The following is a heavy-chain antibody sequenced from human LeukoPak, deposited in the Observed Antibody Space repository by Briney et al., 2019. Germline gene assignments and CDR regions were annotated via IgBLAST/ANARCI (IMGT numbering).Heavy chain of an antibody. CDR2: IRNKANSYTT. CDR1: GFTFSDHY. Sequence: GRSLRLSCAASGFTFSDHYMDWVRQTPGKGLEWIGRIRNKANSYTTEYAASVKGRFIISRDDSKNSLDLQMNSLKTEGTAMYYCTRGRYCSGGSCYVPFDSWGQGTLVTVSS. J-gene: IGHJ4*02. V-gene: IGHV3-72*01. D-gene: IGHD2-15*01. CDR3: TRGRYCSGGSCYVPFDS.